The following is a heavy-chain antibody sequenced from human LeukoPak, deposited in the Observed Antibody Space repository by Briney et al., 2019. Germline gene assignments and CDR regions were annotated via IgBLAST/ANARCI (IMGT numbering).Heavy chain of an antibody. CDR1: GGSFSGYY. Sequence: SETLSLTCAVYGGSFSGYYWSWIRQPPGKGLEWIGEINHSGSTNYNPSLKSRVTISVDTSKNQFSLKLSSATAADTAVYYCARAPDWSGYPRYWYFDLWGRGTLVTVSS. CDR3: ARAPDWSGYPRYWYFDL. CDR2: INHSGST. V-gene: IGHV4-34*01. J-gene: IGHJ2*01. D-gene: IGHD3-3*01.